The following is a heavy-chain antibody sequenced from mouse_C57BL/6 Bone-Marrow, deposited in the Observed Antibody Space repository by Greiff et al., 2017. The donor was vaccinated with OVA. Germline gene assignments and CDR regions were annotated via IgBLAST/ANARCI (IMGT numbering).Heavy chain of an antibody. J-gene: IGHJ2*01. Sequence: EVQLQQSGPELVKPGASVKISCKASGYTFTDYYMNWVKQSHGKSLEWIGDINPNNGGTSYDQKFKGKATLTVDKSSSTAYMELRSLTSEDSAVYYCARGDYGNYDYFDYWGQGTTLTVSS. CDR2: INPNNGGT. CDR1: GYTFTDYY. D-gene: IGHD2-1*01. V-gene: IGHV1-26*01. CDR3: ARGDYGNYDYFDY.